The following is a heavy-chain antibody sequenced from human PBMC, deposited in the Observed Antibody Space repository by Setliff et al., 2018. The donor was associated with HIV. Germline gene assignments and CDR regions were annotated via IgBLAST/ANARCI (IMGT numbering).Heavy chain of an antibody. J-gene: IGHJ4*02. Sequence: ASETLSLTCTVSGGSISTSNWWHWVRQPPGKGLEWIGEIYYVGNMNYNPSLRSRVTISVDRSKNQFSLRLTSVTAADTAVYFCARGDVSGWYFLDYWGQGTLVTVSS. CDR3: ARGDVSGWYFLDY. CDR2: IYYVGNM. CDR1: GGSISTSNW. D-gene: IGHD6-19*01. V-gene: IGHV4-4*02.